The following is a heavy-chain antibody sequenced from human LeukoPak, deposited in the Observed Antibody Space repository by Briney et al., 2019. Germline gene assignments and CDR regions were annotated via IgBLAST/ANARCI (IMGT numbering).Heavy chain of an antibody. D-gene: IGHD3-9*01. CDR1: GFTFSNYA. V-gene: IGHV3-23*01. J-gene: IGHJ4*02. CDR2: IVGSGGST. Sequence: GASLRLSCAASGFTFSNYAMSWVRQAPGKGLEWVSAIVGSGGSTYYADSVNGRFSISRDNSKNTLFLQMNSLRVEDTALYYCSKWGDYDVLTGYYDSDFWGQGTLVTVSS. CDR3: SKWGDYDVLTGYYDSDF.